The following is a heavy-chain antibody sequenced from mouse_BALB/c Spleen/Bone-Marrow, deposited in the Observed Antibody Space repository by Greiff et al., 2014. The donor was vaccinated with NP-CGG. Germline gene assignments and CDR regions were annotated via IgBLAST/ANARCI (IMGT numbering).Heavy chain of an antibody. CDR3: TLGRGFAY. CDR2: IRLKSNNYAT. V-gene: IGHV6-6*02. J-gene: IGHJ3*01. CDR1: GFTFSNYW. Sequence: EVQLQQSGGGLVQPGGSMKLSCVASGFTFSNYWMNGVRQSPEKGLEWVAEIRLKSNNYATHYAESVKGRFTISRDDSKSSVYLQMNDLRVEDTGIYYCTLGRGFAYWGQGTLVTVSA. D-gene: IGHD3-1*01.